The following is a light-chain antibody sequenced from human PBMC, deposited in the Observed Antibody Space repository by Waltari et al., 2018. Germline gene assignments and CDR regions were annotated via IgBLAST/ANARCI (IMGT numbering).Light chain of an antibody. CDR2: EGT. V-gene: IGLV2-23*01. Sequence: QSALTQPASVSGSPGQSITISCTGSSTDLVSSTLCSWYQHHPHNAPQLLIYEGTARPSGISHRFSGSKSGNTASLTISTLQAEDEADYYCFSYADGRSLVFGGGTKLTVL. CDR1: STDLVSSTL. CDR3: FSYADGRSLV. J-gene: IGLJ2*01.